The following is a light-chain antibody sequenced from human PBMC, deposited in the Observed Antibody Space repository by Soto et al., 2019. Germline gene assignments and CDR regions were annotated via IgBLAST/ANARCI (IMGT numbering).Light chain of an antibody. CDR2: ATS. J-gene: IGKJ1*01. V-gene: IGKV1-17*01. CDR1: QGIRDD. Sequence: DIQMTQSPSSLSASVGDRVTITCRASQGIRDDLGWYQHTPGKAPKRLIYATSTLQSGVPSRFSGSGSGTEFTLTIRSLQPEESDTYFCLRIKTSPLTFGQGTKVEIK. CDR3: LRIKTSPLT.